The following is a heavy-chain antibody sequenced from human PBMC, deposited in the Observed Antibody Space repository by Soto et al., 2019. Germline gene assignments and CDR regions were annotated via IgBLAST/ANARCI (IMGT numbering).Heavy chain of an antibody. CDR1: GYTFTSYG. D-gene: IGHD3-3*01. CDR2: ISAYNGNT. Sequence: GASVKVSCKASGYTFTSYGISWVRQAPGQGLERMGWISAYNGNTNYAQKIQGRVTMTTDTSTSTAYMEMRSLRSDDTAVYYCARSITIFGVVVIEYYGMDVWGQGTTVTVSS. CDR3: ARSITIFGVVVIEYYGMDV. J-gene: IGHJ6*02. V-gene: IGHV1-18*01.